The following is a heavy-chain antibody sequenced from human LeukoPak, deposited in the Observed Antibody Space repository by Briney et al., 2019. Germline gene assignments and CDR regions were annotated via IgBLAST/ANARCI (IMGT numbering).Heavy chain of an antibody. V-gene: IGHV4-34*01. CDR2: INHSGST. CDR3: ARAYYDSSGYPEAPNAFDI. CDR1: GGSFSGYY. J-gene: IGHJ3*02. Sequence: SETLSLTCAVYGGSFSGYYWSWIRQPPGKGLEWIGEINHSGSTNYNPSLKSRVTISVDTSKNQFSLKLSSVTAADTAVYYCARAYYDSSGYPEAPNAFDIWGQGTMVTVSS. D-gene: IGHD3-22*01.